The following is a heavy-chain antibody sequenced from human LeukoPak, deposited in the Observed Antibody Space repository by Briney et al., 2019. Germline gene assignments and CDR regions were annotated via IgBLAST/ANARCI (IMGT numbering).Heavy chain of an antibody. CDR3: ARGDCSGGSCYLSLTTIDY. D-gene: IGHD2-15*01. V-gene: IGHV3-48*01. CDR2: ISSSSSTI. J-gene: IGHJ4*02. Sequence: QAGGSLRLSCAASGFTFSSYGMHWVRQAPGKGLEWLSYISSSSSTIYYADSVKGRFTISRDNAKDSLYLQMNSLRAEDTAVYYCARGDCSGGSCYLSLTTIDYWGQGTLVTVSS. CDR1: GFTFSSYG.